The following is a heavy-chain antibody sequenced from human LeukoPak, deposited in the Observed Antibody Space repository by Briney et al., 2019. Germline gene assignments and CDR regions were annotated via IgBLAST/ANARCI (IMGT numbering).Heavy chain of an antibody. Sequence: PGRSLRLPCAASGFTFSSYGMHWVRQAPGKGLEWVAVISYDGSNKYYADSVKGRFTISRDNSKNTLYLQMNSLRAEDTAVYYCAKDFGWFGELEAFDIWGQGTMVTVSS. V-gene: IGHV3-30*18. J-gene: IGHJ3*02. CDR2: ISYDGSNK. D-gene: IGHD3-10*01. CDR1: GFTFSSYG. CDR3: AKDFGWFGELEAFDI.